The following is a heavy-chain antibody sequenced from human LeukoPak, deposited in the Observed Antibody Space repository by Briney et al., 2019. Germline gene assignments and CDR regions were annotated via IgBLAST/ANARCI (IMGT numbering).Heavy chain of an antibody. CDR2: IYYSGST. CDR3: ARLLYSSSWYAIDY. V-gene: IGHV4-59*01. Sequence: SETLSLTCTVSGGAISSYYWSWIRQPPGKGLEWIEYIYYSGSTNYNPSLKSRVTISVDTSKNQFSLKLSSVTATDTAVYYCARLLYSSSWYAIDYWGQGTLVTVSS. J-gene: IGHJ4*02. D-gene: IGHD6-13*01. CDR1: GGAISSYY.